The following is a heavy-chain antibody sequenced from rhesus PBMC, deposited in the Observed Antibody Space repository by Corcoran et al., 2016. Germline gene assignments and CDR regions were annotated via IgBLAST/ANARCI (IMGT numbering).Heavy chain of an antibody. CDR3: ATEDDP. D-gene: IGHD3-9*01. CDR2: IAYSGDT. CDR1: GVPITSGFHYY. V-gene: IGHV4-122*02. Sequence: QVQLQESGPGLVKPSETLTLTCPVVGVPITSGFHYYWNWIRQPPGKGLEWIGFIAYSGDTNYNPSLKSRVTISRDTSGNQFFLKVTSVTAADTAIYYCATEDDPWGQGVLVTVSS. J-gene: IGHJ4*01.